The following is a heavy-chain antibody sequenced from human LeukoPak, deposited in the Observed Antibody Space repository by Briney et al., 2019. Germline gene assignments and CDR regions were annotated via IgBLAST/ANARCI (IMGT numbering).Heavy chain of an antibody. J-gene: IGHJ2*01. V-gene: IGHV4-34*01. D-gene: IGHD2-15*01. CDR2: INHSGST. CDR3: ARRRVVVVAATVPSLKRYWYFDL. CDR1: GGSFSGYY. Sequence: SETLSLTCAVYGGSFSGYYWSWIRQPPGKGLEWIGEINHSGSTNYNPSLKSRVTISVDTSKNQFPLKVRSVSAADTAVYYCARRRVVVVAATVPSLKRYWYFDLWGRGTLVTVSS.